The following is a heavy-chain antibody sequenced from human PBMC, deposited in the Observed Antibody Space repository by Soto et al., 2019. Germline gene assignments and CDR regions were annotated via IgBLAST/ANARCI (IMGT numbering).Heavy chain of an antibody. J-gene: IGHJ4*02. Sequence: QLVQSGSEVKKPGSSVKVSCQASGGTFSGYVVTWVRQAPGPGLEWMGEFVPLFGTTNYAQRLSGRITITAKESTSTAYMELRTLRSDDTAVYYCATRGLGVSSPPYSDNWGQGTLVTVSS. V-gene: IGHV1-69*01. CDR3: ATRGLGVSSPPYSDN. CDR2: FVPLFGTT. D-gene: IGHD2-21*01. CDR1: GGTFSGYV.